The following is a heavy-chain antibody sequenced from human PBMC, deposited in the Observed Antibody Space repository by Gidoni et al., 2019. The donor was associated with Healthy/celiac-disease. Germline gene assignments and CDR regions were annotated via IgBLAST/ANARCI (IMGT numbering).Heavy chain of an antibody. CDR1: GFTFSSYA. V-gene: IGHV3-23*01. D-gene: IGHD4-17*01. CDR2: ISGSGGST. J-gene: IGHJ5*02. CDR3: AKGRYGDYVAAWFDP. Sequence: EVQLLESGGGLVQPGGSLRLSCAASGFTFSSYAMSWVRQAPGKGLEWVSAISGSGGSTSYADSVKGRFTISRDNSKNTLYLQMNSLRAEDTAVYYCAKGRYGDYVAAWFDPWGQGTLVTVSS.